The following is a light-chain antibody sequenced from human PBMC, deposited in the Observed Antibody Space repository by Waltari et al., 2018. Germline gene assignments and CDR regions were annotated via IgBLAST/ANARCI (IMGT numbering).Light chain of an antibody. V-gene: IGKV3-11*01. CDR1: HSVDPS. CDR3: QQRRDWPIT. J-gene: IGKJ5*01. Sequence: EIVLTQSPATLSLSPGDTATLSCRASHSVDPSFAWYQQKLGQAPRLLSYDVFYRATGIPARFSGRGSGTDFTLTISSLEPEDFALYFCQQRRDWPITFGQGTRLEIK. CDR2: DVF.